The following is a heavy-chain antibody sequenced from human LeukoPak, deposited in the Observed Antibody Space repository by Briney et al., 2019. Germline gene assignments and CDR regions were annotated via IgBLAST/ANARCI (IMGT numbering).Heavy chain of an antibody. D-gene: IGHD4-17*01. CDR3: ARLDYGDYSGLGAFDI. CDR2: IYYSGST. J-gene: IGHJ3*02. Sequence: PSETLSLTCTVSGGSISSYYWSWIRQPPGKGLEWIGYIYYSGSTNYNPSLKSRVTISVDTSKNQFSLKLSSVTAADTAVYYCARLDYGDYSGLGAFDIWGQGTVVTVSS. CDR1: GGSISSYY. V-gene: IGHV4-59*08.